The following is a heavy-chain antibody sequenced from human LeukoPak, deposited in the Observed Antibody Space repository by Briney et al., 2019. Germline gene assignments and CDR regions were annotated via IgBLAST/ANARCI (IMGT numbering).Heavy chain of an antibody. J-gene: IGHJ6*02. D-gene: IGHD2-2*01. CDR2: IYYSGST. CDR1: GGSISSYY. Sequence: SETLSLTCTVSGGSISSYYWSWVRQPPGKGLEWIGYIYYSGSTNYNPSLKSRVTISVDTSKNQFSLKLSSVTAADTAVYYCARQSLYCSSTSCYEGYYGMDVWGQGTTVTVSS. V-gene: IGHV4-59*08. CDR3: ARQSLYCSSTSCYEGYYGMDV.